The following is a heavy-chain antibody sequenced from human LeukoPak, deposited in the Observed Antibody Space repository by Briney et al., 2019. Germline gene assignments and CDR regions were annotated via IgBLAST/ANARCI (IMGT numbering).Heavy chain of an antibody. Sequence: ASVKVSCKASGYTFTSYYMHWVRQAPGQGLEWMGIINPSGGSTSYAQKFQGRVTMTRDTSTSTVYMELSSLRSEDTAVYYCARGVGATTRSVSYSDYWGQGTLVTVSS. D-gene: IGHD1-26*01. CDR2: INPSGGST. CDR3: ARGVGATTRSVSYSDY. J-gene: IGHJ4*02. V-gene: IGHV1-46*01. CDR1: GYTFTSYY.